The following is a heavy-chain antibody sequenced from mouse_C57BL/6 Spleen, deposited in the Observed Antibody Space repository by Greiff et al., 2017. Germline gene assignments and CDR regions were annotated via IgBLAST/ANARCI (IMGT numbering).Heavy chain of an antibody. CDR3: ARDYYGFYYAMDY. V-gene: IGHV5-17*01. Sequence: EVQVVESGGGLVKPGGSLKLSCAASGFTFSDYGMHWVRQAPEKGLEWVAYISSGSSTIYYADTVKGRFTISRDNAKNTLFLQVTSLSSEDTAMYYCARDYYGFYYAMDYWGQGTSVTVSS. D-gene: IGHD1-1*01. CDR2: ISSGSSTI. J-gene: IGHJ4*01. CDR1: GFTFSDYG.